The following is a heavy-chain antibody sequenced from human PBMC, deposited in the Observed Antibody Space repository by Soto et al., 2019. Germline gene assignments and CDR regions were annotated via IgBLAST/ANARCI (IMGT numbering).Heavy chain of an antibody. J-gene: IGHJ3*02. CDR2: ISSSSSSI. D-gene: IGHD3-3*01. Sequence: GGSLRLSCAASVFTFSSYAMSWVRQAPGKGLEWVSYISSSSSSIYYADSVKGRFTISRDNAKNSLYLQMNSLRDEDTAVYYCARDAALRYYGAFDIWGQGTTVTVSS. CDR3: ARDAALRYYGAFDI. CDR1: VFTFSSYA. V-gene: IGHV3-48*02.